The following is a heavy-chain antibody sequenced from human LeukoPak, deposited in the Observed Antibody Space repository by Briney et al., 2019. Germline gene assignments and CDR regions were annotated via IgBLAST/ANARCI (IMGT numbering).Heavy chain of an antibody. CDR1: GHTFTGHY. D-gene: IGHD3-9*01. V-gene: IGHV1-2*02. CDR2: INPDTGGT. J-gene: IGHJ3*02. Sequence: ASVKVSCKASGHTFTGHYIHWVRQAPGPGLEWMAWINPDTGGTYSGQKFQGRVTVTRDTAISTAYMELSRLKSDDTSVYFCARSNILTARGAFDIWGQGTRVTVSS. CDR3: ARSNILTARGAFDI.